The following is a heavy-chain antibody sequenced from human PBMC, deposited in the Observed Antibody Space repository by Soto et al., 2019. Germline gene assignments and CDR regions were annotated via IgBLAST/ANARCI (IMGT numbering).Heavy chain of an antibody. CDR3: ARVSRYYYGPDAFDI. CDR1: GGTFSSYA. CDR2: IIPIFGTA. D-gene: IGHD3-10*01. J-gene: IGHJ3*02. Sequence: ASVNVSFKASGGTFSSYAISWVRQAPGQGLELMGGIIPIFGTANYAQKFQGRVTITAXXXXXXAXMXLXXXXSEXTAVYYCARVSRYYYGPDAFDIWGQGTMVTVSS. V-gene: IGHV1-69*13.